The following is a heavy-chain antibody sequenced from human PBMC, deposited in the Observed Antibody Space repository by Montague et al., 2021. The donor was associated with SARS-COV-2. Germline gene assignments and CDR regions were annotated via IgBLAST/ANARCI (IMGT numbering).Heavy chain of an antibody. CDR3: VREKYYFDDSGSK. CDR1: GVSISSGSYY. Sequence: LSLTCSVSGVSISSGSYYWSWVRQPPGKGLEWIGYVYHTGSTNXNPSLKSRVTLSIDTSKNQFSLNLTSVTAADTAVYYCVREKYYFDDSGSKWGQGTLVTV. CDR2: VYHTGST. J-gene: IGHJ4*02. D-gene: IGHD3-22*01. V-gene: IGHV4-61*01.